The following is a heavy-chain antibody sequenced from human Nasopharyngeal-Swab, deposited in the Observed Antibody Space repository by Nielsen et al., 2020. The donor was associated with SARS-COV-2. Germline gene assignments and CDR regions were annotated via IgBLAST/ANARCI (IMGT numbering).Heavy chain of an antibody. CDR3: ARQLDLYFAFDL. D-gene: IGHD3-9*01. CDR2: INPKSGET. CDR1: GYTLSDSF. Sequence: ASVKVSCKASGYTLSDSFLHWIRQAPGHGPEWMGWINPKSGETKYAQRFQDRVTVTRDTSFTTAFMDLSSLRPDDTAVYYCARQLDLYFAFDLWGQGTLVTVSS. V-gene: IGHV1-2*02. J-gene: IGHJ4*02.